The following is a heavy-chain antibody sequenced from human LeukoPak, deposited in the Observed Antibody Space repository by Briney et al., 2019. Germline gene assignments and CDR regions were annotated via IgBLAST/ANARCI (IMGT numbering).Heavy chain of an antibody. CDR3: ARRGAKIYAFDI. J-gene: IGHJ3*02. Sequence: PSETLSLTCTVSGGSISSYYWSWIRQPPGKGLEWIGYIYYSGSTNYNPSLKSRVTISVDTSKNQFSLKLSSVTAADTAVYYCARRGAKIYAFDIWGQGTMVTVSS. CDR2: IYYSGST. D-gene: IGHD3-3*01. CDR1: GGSISSYY. V-gene: IGHV4-59*12.